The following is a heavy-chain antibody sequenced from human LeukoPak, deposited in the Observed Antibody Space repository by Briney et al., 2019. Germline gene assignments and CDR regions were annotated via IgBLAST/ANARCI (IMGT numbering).Heavy chain of an antibody. CDR2: ISSSSSYI. V-gene: IGHV3-21*01. J-gene: IGHJ4*02. Sequence: GGSLRLSCAASGFTFSSYSMNWVRQAPGKGLEWVSSISSSSSYIYYADSVKGRFTISRDNAKNSLYLQMNSLRAEDTAVYYCARYSDKWFGEFPSDYWGQGTLVTVSS. CDR3: ARYSDKWFGEFPSDY. CDR1: GFTFSSYS. D-gene: IGHD3-10*01.